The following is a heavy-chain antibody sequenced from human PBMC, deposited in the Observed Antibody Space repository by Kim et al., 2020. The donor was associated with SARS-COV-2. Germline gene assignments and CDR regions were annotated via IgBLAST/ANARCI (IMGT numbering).Heavy chain of an antibody. D-gene: IGHD3-22*01. J-gene: IGHJ3*02. Sequence: GGSLRLSCAASGFTFSSYAMSWVRQAPGKGLEWVSAISGSGGSTYYADSVKGRFTISRDNSKNTLYLQMNSLRAEDTAVYYCAKDPRARYYDSSGYYFGYAPVDAFDIWGQGTMVTVSS. CDR2: ISGSGGST. V-gene: IGHV3-23*01. CDR3: AKDPRARYYDSSGYYFGYAPVDAFDI. CDR1: GFTFSSYA.